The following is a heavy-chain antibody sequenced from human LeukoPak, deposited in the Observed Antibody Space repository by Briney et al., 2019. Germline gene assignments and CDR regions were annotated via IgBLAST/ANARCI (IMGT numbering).Heavy chain of an antibody. D-gene: IGHD5-18*01. CDR1: GYSISSGYY. V-gene: IGHV4-38-2*02. Sequence: SETLSLTCTVSGYSISSGYYWGWIRQPPGKGLEWIGSIYHSGSTNYNPSLKSRVTISVDKSKNQFSLKLSSVTAADTAVYYCARDSGTYSYGIDYWGQGTLVTVSS. CDR3: ARDSGTYSYGIDY. J-gene: IGHJ4*02. CDR2: IYHSGST.